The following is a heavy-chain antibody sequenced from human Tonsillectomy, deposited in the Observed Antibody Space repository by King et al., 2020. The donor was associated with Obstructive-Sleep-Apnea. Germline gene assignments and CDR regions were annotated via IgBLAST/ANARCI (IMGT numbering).Heavy chain of an antibody. CDR3: ARGRNVGGIYWNY. CDR2: IRGSGGST. Sequence: VQLVESGGGLVQPGGSLRLSCAASGFTFSSYAMSWVRQAPGKGLEWVSAIRGSGGSTYYAESVKGRFTISRDNSKNTLYLQMNSLRAEDTAVYYCARGRNVGGIYWNYWGQGTLVTVSS. J-gene: IGHJ4*02. CDR1: GFTFSSYA. V-gene: IGHV3-23*04. D-gene: IGHD3-16*01.